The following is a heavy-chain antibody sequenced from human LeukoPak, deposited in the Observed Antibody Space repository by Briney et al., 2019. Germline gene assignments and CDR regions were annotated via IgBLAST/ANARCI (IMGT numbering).Heavy chain of an antibody. CDR2: IYYSGST. J-gene: IGHJ5*02. D-gene: IGHD6-13*01. V-gene: IGHV4-59*01. CDR1: GGSISSNY. CDR3: ARGRSGSSSWSRGYNWFDP. Sequence: PSETLSLTCTVSGGSISSNYWSWIRQPPGKGLEGMGYIYYSGSTNSNPSLKSRVTISVDTSKNQFSLKLSSVTAADTAVYYCARGRSGSSSWSRGYNWFDPWGQGTLVTVSS.